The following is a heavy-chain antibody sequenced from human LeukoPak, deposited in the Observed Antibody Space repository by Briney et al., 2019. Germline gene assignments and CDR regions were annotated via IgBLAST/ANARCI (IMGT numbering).Heavy chain of an antibody. D-gene: IGHD4-17*01. V-gene: IGHV1-46*01. Sequence: ASVKVSCKASGYTFTSYYMHWVRQAPGQGLEWMGMINPSGGSTTYAQKFQDRVAMTRDTSTSTVYMELNSLTSEDTAVYYCARGTASNAMTTGVWGQGTLVTVSS. CDR1: GYTFTSYY. CDR2: INPSGGST. CDR3: ARGTASNAMTTGV. J-gene: IGHJ4*02.